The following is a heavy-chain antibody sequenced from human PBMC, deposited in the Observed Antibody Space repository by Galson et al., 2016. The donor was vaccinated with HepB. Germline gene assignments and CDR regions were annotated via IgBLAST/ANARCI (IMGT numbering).Heavy chain of an antibody. CDR3: AREDSSSVLFFDY. D-gene: IGHD6-6*01. Sequence: LSLTCAVYGGSFSGSYWSWIRQPPGKGLEWIGEINHSGSTNYNPSLKSRVTISVDTSKNQFSLKLNSVTAADTAVYYCAREDSSSVLFFDYWGQGTLVTVSS. J-gene: IGHJ4*02. CDR2: INHSGST. CDR1: GGSFSGSY. V-gene: IGHV4-34*01.